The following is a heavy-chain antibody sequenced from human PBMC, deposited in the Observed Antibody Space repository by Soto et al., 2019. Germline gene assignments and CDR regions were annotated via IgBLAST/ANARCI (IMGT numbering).Heavy chain of an antibody. Sequence: QEQLVESGGGVVQPGTSLRLSCAVPGGIFHGYGMHWVRQAPGKGLEWVAIIRFDGSNEEYADSVKGRFTISRDNSKNTLYLQRNTLGAEDTAVYYCARDGIGGPVFRGYLDYWGRGTVVTVSS. J-gene: IGHJ4*02. D-gene: IGHD2-15*01. V-gene: IGHV3-33*01. CDR2: IRFDGSNE. CDR1: GGIFHGYG. CDR3: ARDGIGGPVFRGYLDY.